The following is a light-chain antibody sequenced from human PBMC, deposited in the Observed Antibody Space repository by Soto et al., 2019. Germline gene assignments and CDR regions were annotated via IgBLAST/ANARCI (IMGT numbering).Light chain of an antibody. CDR3: QQYNNWPL. Sequence: EMVMTQSPATLSVSPGERVTLSCRASQSVSVDLAWYQQRPGQAPRLLIYGASTRATGIPARFSGSGSGTEFTLTVSSLQSEDFAVYYCQQYNNWPLFGPGTKVDIK. CDR1: QSVSVD. V-gene: IGKV3-15*01. CDR2: GAS. J-gene: IGKJ3*01.